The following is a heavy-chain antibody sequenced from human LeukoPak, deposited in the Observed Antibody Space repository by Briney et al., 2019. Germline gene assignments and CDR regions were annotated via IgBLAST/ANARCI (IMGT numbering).Heavy chain of an antibody. Sequence: SETLSLTCTVSGGSISSYYWSWIRQPPAEGLEWIGSIYYSGSTNYNPSLKSRVTISIDTSKNQFSLNLSSVTAADTAVYYCARGASGYSYGWGQGTLVTVSS. J-gene: IGHJ4*02. D-gene: IGHD5-18*01. V-gene: IGHV4-59*01. CDR1: GGSISSYY. CDR3: ARGASGYSYG. CDR2: IYYSGST.